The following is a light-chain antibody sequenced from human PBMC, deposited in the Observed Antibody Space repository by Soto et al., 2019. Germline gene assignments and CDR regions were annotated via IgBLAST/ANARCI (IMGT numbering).Light chain of an antibody. J-gene: IGLJ3*02. Sequence: QSVLSQPPSASATPGQRVTISCSGSSSNIGSNTVNWYQQLPGTAPKLLIYKSNQRPSGVPVRFSGSKSGTSASLAISGLQSEDEADYSCAAWDDSLNGRVFGGGTKLTVL. CDR1: SSNIGSNT. CDR3: AAWDDSLNGRV. V-gene: IGLV1-44*01. CDR2: KSN.